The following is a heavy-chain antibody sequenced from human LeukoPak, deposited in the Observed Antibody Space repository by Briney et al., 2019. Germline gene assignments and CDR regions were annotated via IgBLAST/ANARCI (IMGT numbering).Heavy chain of an antibody. D-gene: IGHD6-13*01. J-gene: IGHJ4*02. CDR3: ARVNGIAAAGTTPFDY. V-gene: IGHV3-30-3*01. CDR1: GFTFSSYW. Sequence: PGGSLRLSCAASGFTFSSYWMHWVRQAPGKGLEWVAVISYDGSNKYYADSVKGRFTISRDNSKNTLYLQMNSLRAEDTAVYYCARVNGIAAAGTTPFDYWGQGTLVTASS. CDR2: ISYDGSNK.